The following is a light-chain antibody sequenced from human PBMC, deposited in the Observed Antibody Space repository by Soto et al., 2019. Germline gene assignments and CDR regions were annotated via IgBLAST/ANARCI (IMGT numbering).Light chain of an antibody. V-gene: IGLV9-49*01. J-gene: IGLJ1*01. CDR3: GADHGGGSNFVYV. Sequence: QSVLTQPPSASASLGASVTLTCTLSSGYSNYKVDWYQQRPGKGPRFVMRVGTGGIVGSKGDGIPDRFSVLGSGLNRYLTINNIQEEDESDYYCGADHGGGSNFVYVFGTGTKVTV. CDR1: SGYSNYK. CDR2: VGTGGIVG.